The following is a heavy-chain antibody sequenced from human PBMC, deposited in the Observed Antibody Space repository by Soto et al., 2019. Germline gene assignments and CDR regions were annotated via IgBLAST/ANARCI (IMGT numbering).Heavy chain of an antibody. J-gene: IGHJ6*02. CDR3: ARDQWELPAYYYYGMDV. CDR2: ISSSSSYT. V-gene: IGHV3-11*06. Sequence: PGGSLRLSCAASGFTFSDYSMSWIRQAPGKGLEWVSYISSSSSYTNYADSVKGRLTISRDNAKNSLYLQMNSLRAEDTAVYYCARDQWELPAYYYYGMDVWGQGTTVTVSS. D-gene: IGHD1-26*01. CDR1: GFTFSDYS.